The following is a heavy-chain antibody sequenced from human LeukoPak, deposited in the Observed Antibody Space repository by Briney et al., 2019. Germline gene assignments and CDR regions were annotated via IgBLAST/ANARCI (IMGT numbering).Heavy chain of an antibody. Sequence: EASVKVSCKASGYTFTGYYMHWVRQAPGQGLEWMGWINPNSGGTNYAQKFQGRVTMTRDTSISTAYMELSRLRSDDTAVYYCARDRRIMITFGGVITFDPWGQGTLVTVSS. J-gene: IGHJ5*02. CDR2: INPNSGGT. V-gene: IGHV1-2*02. CDR3: ARDRRIMITFGGVITFDP. D-gene: IGHD3-16*02. CDR1: GYTFTGYY.